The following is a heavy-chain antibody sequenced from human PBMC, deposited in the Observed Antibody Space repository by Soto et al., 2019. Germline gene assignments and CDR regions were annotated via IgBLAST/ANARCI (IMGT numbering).Heavy chain of an antibody. J-gene: IGHJ6*02. Sequence: SEILSLTCTGSGGSISSSSYYWGWIRQPPGKGLEWIGSIYYSGSTYYNPSLKSRVTISVDTSKNQFSLKLSSVTAADTAVYYCAAYMTTVFYYYYYVMDVWGQGTTVLVSS. CDR1: GGSISSSSYY. CDR2: IYYSGST. CDR3: AAYMTTVFYYYYYVMDV. V-gene: IGHV4-39*01. D-gene: IGHD4-4*01.